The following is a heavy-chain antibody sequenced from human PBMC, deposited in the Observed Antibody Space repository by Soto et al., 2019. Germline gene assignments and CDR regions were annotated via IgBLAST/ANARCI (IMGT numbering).Heavy chain of an antibody. V-gene: IGHV4-39*01. Sequence: PSGTPALTCTVPDGSISSSSYYWGWIRQPPGKGLEWIGSIYYSGSTYYNPSLKSRVTISVDTSKNQFSLKLSSVTAADTAVYYCARTSRFDSWGRGTLVTVSS. J-gene: IGHJ4*02. CDR1: DGSISSSSYY. CDR3: ARTSRFDS. D-gene: IGHD6-6*01. CDR2: IYYSGST.